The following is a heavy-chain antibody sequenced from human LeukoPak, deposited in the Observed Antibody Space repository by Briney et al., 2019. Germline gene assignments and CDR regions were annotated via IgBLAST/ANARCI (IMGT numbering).Heavy chain of an antibody. D-gene: IGHD3-3*01. J-gene: IGHJ4*02. Sequence: SETLSLTCTVSGDSVASYYWSWIRQPPGKSLEWIGYIFYGGDINYNPSLKSRVTMSVDTSKNQFSLKLSSVTAADTAVYHCARKEWVPYYFDYWGQGALVTVSS. CDR2: IFYGGDI. V-gene: IGHV4-59*02. CDR1: GDSVASYY. CDR3: ARKEWVPYYFDY.